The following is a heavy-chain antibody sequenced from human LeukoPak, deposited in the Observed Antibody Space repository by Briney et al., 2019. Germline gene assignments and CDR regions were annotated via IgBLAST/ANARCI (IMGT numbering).Heavy chain of an antibody. Sequence: PGGSLRLSCAASGFTFSDYYMSWIRQAPGKGLEWVSYISSSGSTIYYADSVKGRFTISRDNAKNSLYLQMNSLRAEDTAVYYCARELESSSYLYYYYYMDVWGKGTTVTVSS. CDR3: ARELESSSYLYYYYYMDV. CDR1: GFTFSDYY. CDR2: ISSSGSTI. D-gene: IGHD6-6*01. V-gene: IGHV3-11*04. J-gene: IGHJ6*03.